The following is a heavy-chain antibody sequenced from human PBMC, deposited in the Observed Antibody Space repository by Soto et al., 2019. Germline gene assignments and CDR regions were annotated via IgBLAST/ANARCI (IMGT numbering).Heavy chain of an antibody. CDR2: INPNSGGT. J-gene: IGHJ6*02. V-gene: IGHV1-2*04. Sequence: GASVKVSCKASGYTFTGYYMHWVRQAPGQGLEWMGWINPNSGGTNYAQKFQGWVTMTRDTSISTAYMELSRLRSDDTAVYYCARDGGYCSSTSCPEDPYYYGMDVWGQGTTVTVS. CDR3: ARDGGYCSSTSCPEDPYYYGMDV. D-gene: IGHD2-2*01. CDR1: GYTFTGYY.